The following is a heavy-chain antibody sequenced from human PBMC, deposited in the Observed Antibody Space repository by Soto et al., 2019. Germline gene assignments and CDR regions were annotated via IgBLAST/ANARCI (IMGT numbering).Heavy chain of an antibody. CDR1: GGSISSYY. V-gene: IGHV4-4*07. Sequence: LSLTCTVPGGSISSYYLSWIRQPAGKGLEGIRRIYTSWSTNYNPSLKRRVTMSVDTSKNHFSLKLSSVTPADTAVYYCARASARGGELRGHKWFDPWGQGTLVTVSS. D-gene: IGHD1-26*01. CDR3: ARASARGGELRGHKWFDP. CDR2: IYTSWST. J-gene: IGHJ5*02.